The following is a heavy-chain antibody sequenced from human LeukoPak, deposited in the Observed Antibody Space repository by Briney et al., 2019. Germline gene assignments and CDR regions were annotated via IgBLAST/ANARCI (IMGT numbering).Heavy chain of an antibody. V-gene: IGHV4-61*02. D-gene: IGHD3-10*01. CDR1: GGSISSGSYY. CDR2: IYTSGST. J-gene: IGHJ6*03. Sequence: SETLSLTCTVSGGSISSGSYYWSWIRQPAGKGLEWIGRIYTSGSTNYNPSLKSRVTISVDTSKNKFSLKLSSVTAADTAVYYCAREYYGSGSYYPGNYYYYMDVWGKGTTVTISS. CDR3: AREYYGSGSYYPGNYYYYMDV.